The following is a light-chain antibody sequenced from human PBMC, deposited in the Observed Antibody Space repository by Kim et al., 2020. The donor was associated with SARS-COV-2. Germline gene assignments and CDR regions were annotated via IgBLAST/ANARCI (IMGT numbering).Light chain of an antibody. CDR3: NSRDSSNNHLV. Sequence: SSELTQDPTMSVALGQTVRITCQGDSLRNYYASWYQQKPGQAPVLVIYGKNDRPSGIPDRFSGSRTGHTASLTITGAQAEDEADYYCNSRDSSNNHLVFG. V-gene: IGLV3-19*01. CDR1: SLRNYY. J-gene: IGLJ2*01. CDR2: GKN.